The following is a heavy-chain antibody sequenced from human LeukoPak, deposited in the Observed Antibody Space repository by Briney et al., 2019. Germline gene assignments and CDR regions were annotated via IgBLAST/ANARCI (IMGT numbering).Heavy chain of an antibody. CDR3: ARVSGAYDAFDI. V-gene: IGHV4-30-4*01. D-gene: IGHD3-10*01. CDR2: TYYSGST. CDR1: GGSISSGDYY. Sequence: SETLSLTCTVSGGSISSGDYYWSWIRQPPGKGLEWIGYTYYSGSTYYNPSLKSRVTISVDTSKNQFSLKLSSVTAADTAVYYCARVSGAYDAFDIWGQGTMVTVSS. J-gene: IGHJ3*02.